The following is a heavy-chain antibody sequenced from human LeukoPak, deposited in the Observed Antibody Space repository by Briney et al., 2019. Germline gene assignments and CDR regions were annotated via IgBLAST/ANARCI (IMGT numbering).Heavy chain of an antibody. CDR3: AKEGCTRCTPFVDY. D-gene: IGHD2-2*01. Sequence: PGGCLRLSCAASGFTFSSWAMSWVRQAPGEGREWVSALSPSGDTTYYADSVKGRFTISRDNSKNTLYLQMNSLRAEDTAVYYCAKEGCTRCTPFVDYWGQGILVTVSS. J-gene: IGHJ4*02. CDR2: LSPSGDTT. V-gene: IGHV3-23*01. CDR1: GFTFSSWA.